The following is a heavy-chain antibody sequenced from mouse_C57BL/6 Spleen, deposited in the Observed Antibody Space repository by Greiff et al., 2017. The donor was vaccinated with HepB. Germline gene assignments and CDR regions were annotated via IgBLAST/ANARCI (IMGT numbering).Heavy chain of an antibody. D-gene: IGHD2-5*01. CDR1: GYTFTDYN. CDR2: INPNNGGT. J-gene: IGHJ1*03. Sequence: VQLKQSGPELVKPGASVKIPCKASGYTFTDYNMDWVKQSHGKSLEWIGDINPNNGGTIYNQKFKGKATLTVDKSSSTAYMELRSLTSEDTAVYYCARRYSNYGWYFDVWGTGTTVTVSS. V-gene: IGHV1-18*01. CDR3: ARRYSNYGWYFDV.